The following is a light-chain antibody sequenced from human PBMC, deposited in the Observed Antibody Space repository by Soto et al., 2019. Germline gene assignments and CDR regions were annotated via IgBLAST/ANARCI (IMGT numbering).Light chain of an antibody. CDR2: DAS. V-gene: IGKV1-5*01. CDR1: QSISSW. CDR3: QQYNSYPWT. Sequence: GDRVTITCRASQSISSWLAWYQQKPGKAPKLLIYDASSLESGVPSRFSGSGSGTELTLTISSLQPDDFATYYCQQYNSYPWTFGQGTKVEIK. J-gene: IGKJ1*01.